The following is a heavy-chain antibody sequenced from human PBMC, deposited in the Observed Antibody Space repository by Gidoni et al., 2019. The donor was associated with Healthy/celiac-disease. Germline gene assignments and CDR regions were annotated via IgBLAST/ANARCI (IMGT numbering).Heavy chain of an antibody. J-gene: IGHJ1*01. V-gene: IGHV4-34*01. D-gene: IGHD3-3*01. CDR1: GGSFSGYY. Sequence: QVQLQQWGAGLLKPSETLSLTCAVYGGSFSGYYWSWIRQPPGKGLEWIGEINHSGSTNYNPSLKSRVTISVDTSKNQFSLKLSSVTAADTAVYYCARGRRYDFWSGYYLGDKKGYFQHWGQGTLVTVSS. CDR3: ARGRRYDFWSGYYLGDKKGYFQH. CDR2: INHSGST.